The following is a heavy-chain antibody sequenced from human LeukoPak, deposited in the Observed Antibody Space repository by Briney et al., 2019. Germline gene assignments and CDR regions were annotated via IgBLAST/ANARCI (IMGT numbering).Heavy chain of an antibody. Sequence: ASVKVSCKASGYTFTGYYMHWVRQAPGQGLEWMGWINPNSGGTNYAQKFQGRVTMTRDTSISTAYMELSRLRSDDTAVYYCARERHISGPTQTMSYWGQGTLVTVSS. J-gene: IGHJ4*02. V-gene: IGHV1-2*02. CDR2: INPNSGGT. CDR3: ARERHISGPTQTMSY. CDR1: GYTFTGYY. D-gene: IGHD6-19*01.